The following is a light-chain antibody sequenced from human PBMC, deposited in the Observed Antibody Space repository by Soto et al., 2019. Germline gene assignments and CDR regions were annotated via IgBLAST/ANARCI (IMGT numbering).Light chain of an antibody. CDR3: QHYNNYPWT. Sequence: DNQMTQSPSTLSASVGDRVTITCRASQSISSWLAWYQQKPGKAPKLLIYKASSLESGVPSRFSGSGSGTEFTLTISSLQPDDFATYYCQHYNNYPWTFGQGTKVEIK. CDR1: QSISSW. J-gene: IGKJ1*01. CDR2: KAS. V-gene: IGKV1-5*03.